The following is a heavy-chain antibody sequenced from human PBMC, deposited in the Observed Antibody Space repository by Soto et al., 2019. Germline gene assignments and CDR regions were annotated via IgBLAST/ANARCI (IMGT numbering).Heavy chain of an antibody. CDR3: ARDNRSFWNGYYSRYDYYGMDV. D-gene: IGHD3-3*01. V-gene: IGHV3-11*01. CDR1: GFSFSDYY. J-gene: IGHJ6*02. Sequence: QVQLVESGGGLVQPGGSLRLSCAASGFSFSDYYMTWIRQAPGKGLEWLSYISSSGYPIYYADSVKGRFTISRDNAKNSVYPQMNSLRAEDTAVYYCARDNRSFWNGYYSRYDYYGMDVWGQGTTVTVYS. CDR2: ISSSGYPI.